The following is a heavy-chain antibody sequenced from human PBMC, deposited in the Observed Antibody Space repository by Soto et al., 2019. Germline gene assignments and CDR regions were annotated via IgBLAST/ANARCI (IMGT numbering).Heavy chain of an antibody. CDR1: GGSFSGYY. J-gene: IGHJ4*02. D-gene: IGHD6-13*01. Sequence: SETLSLTCAVYGGSFSGYYWSWIRQPPGKGLEWIGEINHSGSTNYNPSLKSRVTISVDTSKNQFSLKLSSVTAADTAVYYCARAPRIAAAVDYWGQGTLVTVSS. CDR3: ARAPRIAAAVDY. V-gene: IGHV4-34*01. CDR2: INHSGST.